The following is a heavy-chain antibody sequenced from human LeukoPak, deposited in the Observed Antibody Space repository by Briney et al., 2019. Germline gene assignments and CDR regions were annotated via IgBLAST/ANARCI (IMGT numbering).Heavy chain of an antibody. Sequence: PGGSLRLSCAASGFTLSSYEMNWVRQAPGKGLEWVSYISSSGSTIYHADSVKGRFTISRDNAKNSLYLQMNSLRAEDTAVYYCAELGITMIGGVWGKGTTVTISS. CDR3: AELGITMIGGV. CDR1: GFTLSSYE. J-gene: IGHJ6*04. D-gene: IGHD3-10*02. CDR2: ISSSGSTI. V-gene: IGHV3-48*03.